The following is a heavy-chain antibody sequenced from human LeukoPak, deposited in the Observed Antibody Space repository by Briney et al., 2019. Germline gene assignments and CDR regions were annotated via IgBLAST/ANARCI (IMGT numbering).Heavy chain of an antibody. Sequence: GGSLRLSCAASGFTFSSYAMSWVRQAPGKGLEWVSAISGSGGSTYYADSVKGRFTISRDNSKNTLYLQMNSLRAEDTAVYYCANQVVSAAPRGRNFDYWGQGTLVTVSS. J-gene: IGHJ4*02. V-gene: IGHV3-23*01. CDR3: ANQVVSAAPRGRNFDY. D-gene: IGHD2-2*01. CDR2: ISGSGGST. CDR1: GFTFSSYA.